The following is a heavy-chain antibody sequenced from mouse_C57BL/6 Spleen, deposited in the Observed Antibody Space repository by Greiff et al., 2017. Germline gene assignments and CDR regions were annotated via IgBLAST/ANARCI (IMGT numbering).Heavy chain of an antibody. V-gene: IGHV1-20*01. D-gene: IGHD1-1*01. CDR1: GFSFTGYF. J-gene: IGHJ4*01. CDR3: ARGGTAVAPGAMDY. Sequence: VQLQQSGPELVKPGDSVKLSCKASGFSFTGYFMHWVMQSHGKSLEWIGRINPYNGDTFYNQKFKGKATLTVDTSSGTAHMELRSLTSEDAAVYYSARGGTAVAPGAMDYWGQGTSVTVSS. CDR2: INPYNGDT.